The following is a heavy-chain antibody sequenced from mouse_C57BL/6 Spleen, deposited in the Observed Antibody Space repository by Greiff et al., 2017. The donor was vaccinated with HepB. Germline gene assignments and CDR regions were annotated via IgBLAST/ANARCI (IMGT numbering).Heavy chain of an antibody. CDR3: AREEGYDGYPFAY. J-gene: IGHJ3*01. Sequence: QVHVKQPGAELVKPGASVKMSCKASGYTFTSYWITWVKQRPGQGLEWIGDIYPGSGSTNYNEKFKSKATLTVDTSSSTAYMQLSSLTSEDSAVYYCAREEGYDGYPFAYWGQGTLVTVSA. D-gene: IGHD2-3*01. CDR2: IYPGSGST. V-gene: IGHV1-55*01. CDR1: GYTFTSYW.